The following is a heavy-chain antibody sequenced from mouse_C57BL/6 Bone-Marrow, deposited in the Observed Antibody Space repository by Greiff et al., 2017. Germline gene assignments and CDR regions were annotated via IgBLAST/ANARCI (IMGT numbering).Heavy chain of an antibody. J-gene: IGHJ3*01. Sequence: QVQLQQSGPELVKPGASVTISCTASGYAFSSSWMNWVKQRPGKGLEWIGRIYPGDGDTNYNGKFKGQATLTADKSSSTDYMQLSSLTSEDSAVYFCAKDDSPLAYWGQGTLVTVSA. CDR1: GYAFSSSW. CDR2: IYPGDGDT. D-gene: IGHD2-4*01. CDR3: AKDDSPLAY. V-gene: IGHV1-82*01.